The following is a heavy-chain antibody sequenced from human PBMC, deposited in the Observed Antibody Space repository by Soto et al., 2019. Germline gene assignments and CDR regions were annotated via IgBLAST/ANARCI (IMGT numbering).Heavy chain of an antibody. Sequence: ASVKVSCKASGYTFTGYYMHWVRQAPGQGLEWMGWINPNSGGTNYAQKFQGWVTMTRDTSISTAYMELSRLRSDDTAVYYCAREGGPRGFGELLFLMRKDNGPTNYYYGMDVWGQGTTVTVSS. V-gene: IGHV1-2*04. J-gene: IGHJ6*02. CDR1: GYTFTGYY. CDR2: INPNSGGT. CDR3: AREGGPRGFGELLFLMRKDNGPTNYYYGMDV. D-gene: IGHD3-10*01.